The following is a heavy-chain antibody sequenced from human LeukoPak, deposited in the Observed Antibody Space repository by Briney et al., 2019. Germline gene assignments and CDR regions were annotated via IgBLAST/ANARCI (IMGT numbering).Heavy chain of an antibody. CDR2: IYYSGST. D-gene: IGHD3-22*01. J-gene: IGHJ4*02. CDR3: ARTGYDSSGYAPDY. V-gene: IGHV4-59*08. CDR1: GGSISRYY. Sequence: SEPLSLTCPVSGGSISRYYWSWIRPPPGKGLAWIGYIYYSGSTKYNPSLESRATMSVDTSKNQFSLKLSSVTAADTAVYFCARTGYDSSGYAPDYWGQGTLVTVSS.